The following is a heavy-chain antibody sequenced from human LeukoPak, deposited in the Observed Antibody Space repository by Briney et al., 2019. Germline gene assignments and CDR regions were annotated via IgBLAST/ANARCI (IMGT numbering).Heavy chain of an antibody. V-gene: IGHV4-34*01. D-gene: IGHD4-17*01. J-gene: IGHJ2*01. Sequence: TSETLSLTCAVYGGSVSGYDWNWIRQPPGKGLEWIGEINHSGSTNYNPSLKSRVTISVDTSKNQFSLKLSSVTAADTAVYYCARNPPSYGDYTNYYFDLWGHGTLVTVSS. CDR1: GGSVSGYD. CDR3: ARNPPSYGDYTNYYFDL. CDR2: INHSGST.